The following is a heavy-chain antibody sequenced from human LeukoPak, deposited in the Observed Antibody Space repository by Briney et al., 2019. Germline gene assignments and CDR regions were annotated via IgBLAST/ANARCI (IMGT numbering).Heavy chain of an antibody. CDR1: GGSFSGYY. CDR2: ITHSGST. CDR3: ARALGY. J-gene: IGHJ4*02. V-gene: IGHV4-34*01. Sequence: PSETLSLTCAVYGGSFSGYYWSWIRQPPGKGLEWIGEITHSGSTNYNPSLKSRVTISVDTSKNQFSLKLSSVTAADTAVYYCARALGYWGQGTLVTVSS.